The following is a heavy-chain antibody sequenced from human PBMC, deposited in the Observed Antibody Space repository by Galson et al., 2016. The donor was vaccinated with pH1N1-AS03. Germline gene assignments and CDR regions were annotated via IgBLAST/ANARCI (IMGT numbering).Heavy chain of an antibody. CDR1: GGTFGSYA. D-gene: IGHD1-26*01. Sequence: SVKVSCKASGGTFGSYAVSWVRQAPGQGLEWMGGIIPIFGTRHYAQRFQGRVTITADEFTTTDSMELSSLRFEDTAMYYCARDVSGSYGLDYWGQGTQVTVSS. J-gene: IGHJ4*02. V-gene: IGHV1-69*13. CDR2: IIPIFGTR. CDR3: ARDVSGSYGLDY.